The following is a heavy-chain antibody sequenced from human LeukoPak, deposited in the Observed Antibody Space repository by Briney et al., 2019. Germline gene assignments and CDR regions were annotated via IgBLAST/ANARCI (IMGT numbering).Heavy chain of an antibody. V-gene: IGHV1-3*01. CDR3: ARGSTSDWPLDH. CDR1: GYTFTSYA. CDR2: INAGNGNT. J-gene: IGHJ4*02. D-gene: IGHD2-2*01. Sequence: ASVKVSCKASGYTFTSYATHWVRQAPGQRLEWMGWINAGNGNTKYSQKFQGRVTITRDTSASTAYIELRSLRSEDTAMYYCARGSTSDWPLDHWGQETLVTISS.